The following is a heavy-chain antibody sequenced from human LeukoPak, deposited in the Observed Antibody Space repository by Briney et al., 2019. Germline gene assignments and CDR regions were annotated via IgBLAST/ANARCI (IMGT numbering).Heavy chain of an antibody. CDR2: SNHSGST. CDR3: ARATIGELLSPNGRSDYFDY. V-gene: IGHV4-30-2*01. D-gene: IGHD3-10*01. J-gene: IGHJ4*02. Sequence: SETLSLTCTVSGGSISSGGYYWSWIRQPPGKGLEWIGYSNHSGSTYYNPSLKSRVTISVDRSKNQFSLKLSSVTAADTAVYYCARATIGELLSPNGRSDYFDYWGQGTLVTVSS. CDR1: GGSISSGGYY.